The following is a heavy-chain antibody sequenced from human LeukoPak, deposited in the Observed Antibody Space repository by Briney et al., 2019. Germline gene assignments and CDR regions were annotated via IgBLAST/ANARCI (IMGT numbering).Heavy chain of an antibody. D-gene: IGHD3-22*01. CDR1: GFTFSSYN. Sequence: GGSLRLSCAASGFTFSSYNMNWVRQAPGKGLEWVSSISSSSSYIYYADSVKGRFTISRDNAKNSLYLQMNSLRAEDTALYYCAREVSEGFDFWGQGTLVTVSS. V-gene: IGHV3-21*01. CDR2: ISSSSSYI. J-gene: IGHJ4*02. CDR3: AREVSEGFDF.